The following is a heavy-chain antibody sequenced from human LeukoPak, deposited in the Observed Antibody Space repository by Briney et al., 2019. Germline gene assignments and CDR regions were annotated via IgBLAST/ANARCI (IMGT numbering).Heavy chain of an antibody. CDR2: IYYSGST. CDR3: ARQVEYSGYDLMDY. V-gene: IGHV4-59*08. Sequence: PSETLSLTCTVSGGSISSYYWSWIRQPPGKGLEWIGYIYYSGSTNYNPSLKSRVTISVDTSKNQFSLKLSSVTAADTAVYYCARQVEYSGYDLMDYWGQGTLVTVSS. CDR1: GGSISSYY. J-gene: IGHJ4*02. D-gene: IGHD5-12*01.